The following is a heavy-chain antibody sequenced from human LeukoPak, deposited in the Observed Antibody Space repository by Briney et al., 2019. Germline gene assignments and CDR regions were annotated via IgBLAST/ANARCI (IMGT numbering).Heavy chain of an antibody. D-gene: IGHD3-10*01. CDR1: GYSISSDYY. Sequence: SETLSLTCTVSGYSISSDYYWGWIRQPPGKGLEGIGCIYHTGSTYYNPSLKSRVTISVDTSNNRFSLRLSSVTAADTAVYYGAREYYGSGSYIYWGQGTLVTVSS. CDR3: AREYYGSGSYIY. J-gene: IGHJ4*02. V-gene: IGHV4-38-2*02. CDR2: IYHTGST.